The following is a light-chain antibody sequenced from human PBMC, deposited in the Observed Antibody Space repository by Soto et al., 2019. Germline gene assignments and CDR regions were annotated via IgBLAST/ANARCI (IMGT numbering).Light chain of an antibody. CDR3: QQYDNWLPVT. CDR1: QSVSIN. Sequence: EIVMTQSPATLSVSPGERATLSCRASQSVSINLAWYQQKAGQAPRLLIYQTSYRATGIPARFSGSGYGTDFTLPIRRLQSEDSAIYYCQQYDNWLPVTCGPGTQGDI. J-gene: IGKJ3*01. CDR2: QTS. V-gene: IGKV3-15*01.